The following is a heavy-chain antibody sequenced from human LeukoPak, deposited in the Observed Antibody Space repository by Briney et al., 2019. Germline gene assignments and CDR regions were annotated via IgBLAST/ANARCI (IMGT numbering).Heavy chain of an antibody. V-gene: IGHV1-69*13. J-gene: IGHJ4*02. CDR1: GGTFSSYA. CDR2: IIPIFGTA. D-gene: IGHD4-17*01. Sequence: GASVNVSCKASGGTFSSYAISWVRQAPGQGLEWMGGIIPIFGTANYAQKFQGRVTITADESTSTAYMELSSLRSEDTAVYYCARLESYGDYYFDYWGQGTLVTVSS. CDR3: ARLESYGDYYFDY.